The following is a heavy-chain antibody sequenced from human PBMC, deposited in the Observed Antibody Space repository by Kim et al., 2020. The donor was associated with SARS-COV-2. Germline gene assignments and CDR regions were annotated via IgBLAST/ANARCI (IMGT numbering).Heavy chain of an antibody. CDR1: GFTFSSYS. CDR2: ISSSSSYI. V-gene: IGHV3-21*01. CDR3: ASHTVTTTPFDY. J-gene: IGHJ4*02. D-gene: IGHD4-17*01. Sequence: GGSLRLSCAASGFTFSSYSMNWVRQAPGKGLEWVSSISSSSSYIYYADSVKGRFTISRDNAKNSLYLQMNSLRAEDTAVYYCASHTVTTTPFDYWGQGTLVTVSS.